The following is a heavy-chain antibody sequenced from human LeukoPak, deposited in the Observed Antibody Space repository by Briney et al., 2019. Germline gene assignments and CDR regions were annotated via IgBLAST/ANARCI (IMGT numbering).Heavy chain of an antibody. D-gene: IGHD6-6*01. CDR2: IYHSGST. V-gene: IGHV4-38-2*01. Sequence: PSETLSLTCAVSGYSISSGDYWGWIRQPPGKGLEWIGSIYHSGSTYYNPSLKSRVTISVDTSKSQFSLKLSSVTAADTAVYYCARNLTVPRHDAFDIWGQGTMVTVSS. CDR3: ARNLTVPRHDAFDI. CDR1: GYSISSGDY. J-gene: IGHJ3*02.